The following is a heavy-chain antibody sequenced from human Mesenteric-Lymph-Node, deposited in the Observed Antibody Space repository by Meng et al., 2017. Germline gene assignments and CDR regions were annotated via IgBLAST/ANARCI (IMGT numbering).Heavy chain of an antibody. J-gene: IGHJ5*02. CDR2: IYHSGST. V-gene: IGHV4-34*01. CDR3: ARASYGSGSPLGESWFDP. Sequence: QGRLKQWGAGLLKPSETLSLTCAVYGGSFSGYYWSWIRQPPGKGLEWIGEIYHSGSTNYNPSLKSRVTISVDKSKNQFSLKLSSVTASDTAVYYCARASYGSGSPLGESWFDPWGQGTLVTVSS. CDR1: GGSFSGYY. D-gene: IGHD3-10*01.